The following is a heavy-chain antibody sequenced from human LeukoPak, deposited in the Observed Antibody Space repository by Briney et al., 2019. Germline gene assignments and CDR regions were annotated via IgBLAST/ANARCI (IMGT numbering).Heavy chain of an antibody. D-gene: IGHD6-19*01. CDR2: ISSSSSTI. V-gene: IGHV3-48*01. CDR3: ARSSGWYHRGPDYYYYYMDV. CDR1: GFTFSSYG. Sequence: GGSLRLSCAASGFTFSSYGMTWVRQAPGKGLEWVSYISSSSSTIYYADSVKGRFTISRDNAKNSLYLQLNSLRAEDTAVYYCARSSGWYHRGPDYYYYYMDVWGKGTTVTVS. J-gene: IGHJ6*03.